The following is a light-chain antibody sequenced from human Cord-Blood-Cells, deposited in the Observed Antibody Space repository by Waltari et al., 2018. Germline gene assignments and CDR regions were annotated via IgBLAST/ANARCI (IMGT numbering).Light chain of an antibody. V-gene: IGKV4-1*01. J-gene: IGKJ2*01. Sequence: DIVMTQSPDSLAVSLGERATINCKSSQSALYSSNNKNYLAWYQQKPGQPPKLLIYWASTRESGVPDRFSGSGSGTDVTLTISSLQAEDVAVYYCQQDYSTPYTFGQGTKLEIK. CDR1: QSALYSSNNKNY. CDR2: WAS. CDR3: QQDYSTPYT.